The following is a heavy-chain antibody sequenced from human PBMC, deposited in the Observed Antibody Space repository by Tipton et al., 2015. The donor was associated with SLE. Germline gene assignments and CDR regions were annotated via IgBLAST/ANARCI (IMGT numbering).Heavy chain of an antibody. Sequence: TLSLTCTVSGGSISSYYWSWIRQPPGKGLEWIGYIYTSGSTNYNPSLKSRVTISVDTSKNQFSLKLSSVTAADTAVYYCASEGAAGYNWFDPWGQGTLVTVSS. D-gene: IGHD6-13*01. CDR3: ASEGAAGYNWFDP. CDR2: IYTSGST. V-gene: IGHV4-4*08. CDR1: GGSISSYY. J-gene: IGHJ5*02.